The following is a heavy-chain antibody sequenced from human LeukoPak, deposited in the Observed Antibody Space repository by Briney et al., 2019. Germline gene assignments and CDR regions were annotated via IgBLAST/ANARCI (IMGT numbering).Heavy chain of an antibody. V-gene: IGHV4-59*08. J-gene: IGHJ4*02. D-gene: IGHD1/OR15-1a*01. CDR2: IYYSGSS. CDR1: GGSISSYY. CDR3: ARWGGIPEQFEY. Sequence: SETLSLTCTVSGGSISSYYWSWIRQPPGKGLEWIGYIYYSGSSNYNPSLKSRVTISVDTSKNQFSLKLSSVTAADTAVYYCARWGGIPEQFEYWGQGTLVTVSS.